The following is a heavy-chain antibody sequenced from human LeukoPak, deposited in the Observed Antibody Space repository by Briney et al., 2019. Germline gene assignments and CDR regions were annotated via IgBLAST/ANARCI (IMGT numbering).Heavy chain of an antibody. CDR3: TTVAGTTRATFDY. J-gene: IGHJ4*02. CDR1: GYTFTSYY. V-gene: IGHV1-46*03. Sequence: ASVKVSCKASGYTFTSYYMHWVRQAPGQGLEWMGIINPSGGSTSYAQKFQGRVTMTRDMSTSTVYMELSSLRSEDTAVYYCTTVAGTTRATFDYWGQGTLVTVSS. D-gene: IGHD6-19*01. CDR2: INPSGGST.